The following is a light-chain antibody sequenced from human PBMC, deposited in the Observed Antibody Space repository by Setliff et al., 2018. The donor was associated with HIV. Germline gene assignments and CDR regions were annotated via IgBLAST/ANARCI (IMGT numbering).Light chain of an antibody. CDR2: RNK. CDR1: SSNIGSNI. V-gene: IGLV1-44*01. J-gene: IGLJ1*01. Sequence: QSVLTQPPSASGTPGQRVTISCSGSSSNIGSNIVNWYQHLPGTAPKLLIYRNKQRPSGVPDRFSGSKSGTSASLAISGLQSEDEADYYCATWDDSLNGNVFGSGTKV. CDR3: ATWDDSLNGNV.